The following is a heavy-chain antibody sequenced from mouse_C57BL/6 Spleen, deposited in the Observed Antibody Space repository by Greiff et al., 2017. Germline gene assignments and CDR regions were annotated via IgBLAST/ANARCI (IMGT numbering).Heavy chain of an antibody. CDR3: ARLGRYFDV. D-gene: IGHD4-1*01. Sequence: EVQLQQSGPELVKPGASVKISCKASGYTFTDYYMNWVKQSHGKSLEWIGDINPNNGGTSYNQKFKGKATLTVDKSSSPAYMELRSLTSEDSAVYYCARLGRYFDVWGTGTTVTVSS. CDR2: INPNNGGT. CDR1: GYTFTDYY. J-gene: IGHJ1*03. V-gene: IGHV1-26*01.